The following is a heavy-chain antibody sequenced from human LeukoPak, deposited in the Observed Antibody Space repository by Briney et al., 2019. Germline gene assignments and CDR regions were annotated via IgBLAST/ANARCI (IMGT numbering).Heavy chain of an antibody. J-gene: IGHJ4*02. V-gene: IGHV3-11*06. Sequence: GGSLRLSCAASGCTFSDYYMRWLRQAPGRGLEWVSYISSSSSYTNYADSVKGRFTISRDDAKNSLYLQMNSLRAEDTAVYYCARSGYDILTGYYNYWGQGTLVTVSS. CDR1: GCTFSDYY. CDR3: ARSGYDILTGYYNY. CDR2: ISSSSSYT. D-gene: IGHD3-9*01.